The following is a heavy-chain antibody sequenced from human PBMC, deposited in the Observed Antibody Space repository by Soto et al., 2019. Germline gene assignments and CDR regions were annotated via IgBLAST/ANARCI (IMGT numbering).Heavy chain of an antibody. D-gene: IGHD2-2*01. CDR3: ARARQDIVVVPAAPERLTYYFDY. Sequence: QVQLQQWGAGLLKPSETLSLTCAVYGGSFSGYYWSWIRQPPGKGLEWIGEINHSGSTNYNPSLKSRVTISVDTSKNQFSLKLSSVTAADTAVYYCARARQDIVVVPAAPERLTYYFDYWGQGTLVTVSS. J-gene: IGHJ4*02. CDR2: INHSGST. CDR1: GGSFSGYY. V-gene: IGHV4-34*01.